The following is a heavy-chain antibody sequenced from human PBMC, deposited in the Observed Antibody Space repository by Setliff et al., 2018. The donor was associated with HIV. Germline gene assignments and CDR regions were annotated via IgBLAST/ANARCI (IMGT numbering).Heavy chain of an antibody. Sequence: SETLSLTCTVSGGSISGDGSYWSWIRQPAGKGLEWIGHIYASGSTNYHPSLKSRVTISVDTSKNQLALKLRSVTAADTAVYYCARAPGRWLQLGVDYWGQGTLVTVSS. CDR3: ARAPGRWLQLGVDY. D-gene: IGHD5-12*01. V-gene: IGHV4-61*09. J-gene: IGHJ4*02. CDR2: IYASGST. CDR1: GGSISGDGSY.